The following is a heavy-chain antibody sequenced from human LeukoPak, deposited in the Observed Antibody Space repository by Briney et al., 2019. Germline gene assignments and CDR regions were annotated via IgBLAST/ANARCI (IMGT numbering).Heavy chain of an antibody. V-gene: IGHV3-66*03. CDR1: GFTVSSNY. CDR2: IYSCGST. CDR3: AKDWGSSSSNAFDI. J-gene: IGHJ3*02. Sequence: PGGSLRLSCAASGFTVSSNYMSWVRQAPGKGLEWVSVIYSCGSTYFADSVKGRFTISRDNSKNTLYLQMNSLRAEDTAVYYCAKDWGSSSSNAFDIWGQGTMVTVSS. D-gene: IGHD6-6*01.